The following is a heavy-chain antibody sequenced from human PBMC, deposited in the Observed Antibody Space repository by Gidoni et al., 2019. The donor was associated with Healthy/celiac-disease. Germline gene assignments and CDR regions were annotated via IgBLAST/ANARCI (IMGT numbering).Heavy chain of an antibody. V-gene: IGHV3-7*03. CDR1: GFTFSSYW. J-gene: IGHJ6*03. CDR2: IKQDGSEK. Sequence: EVQLVESGGGLVQPGGSLRLSCAASGFTFSSYWMSWVRQAPGKGLEWVANIKQDGSEKYYVDSVKGRFTISRDNAKNSLYLQMNSLRAEDTAVYYCARGPAAIPGEDYYMDVWGKGTTVTVSS. CDR3: ARGPAAIPGEDYYMDV. D-gene: IGHD2-2*01.